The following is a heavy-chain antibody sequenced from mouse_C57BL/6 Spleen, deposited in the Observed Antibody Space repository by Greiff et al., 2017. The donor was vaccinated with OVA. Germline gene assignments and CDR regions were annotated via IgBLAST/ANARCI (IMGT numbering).Heavy chain of an antibody. CDR3: AGRAYYYGGSYNWYFDV. J-gene: IGHJ1*03. Sequence: QVQLQQPGAELVMPGASVKLSCKASGYTFTSYWMHWVKQRPGQGLEWIGEIDPSDSYTNYNQKFKGKSTLTVDKSSSTAYMPLSSLTSEGSAVDDCAGRAYYYGGSYNWYFDVWGTGTTVTVSS. V-gene: IGHV1-69*01. D-gene: IGHD1-1*01. CDR1: GYTFTSYW. CDR2: IDPSDSYT.